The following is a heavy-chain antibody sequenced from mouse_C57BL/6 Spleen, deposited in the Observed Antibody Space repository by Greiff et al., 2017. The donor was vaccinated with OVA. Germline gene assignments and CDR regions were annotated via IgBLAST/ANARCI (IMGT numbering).Heavy chain of an antibody. CDR1: GYAFSSSW. Sequence: VQLPQSGPELVKPGASVKISCKASGYAFSSSWMNWVKQRPGKGLEWIGRIYPGDGDTNYNGTFKGKATLTADKSASTAYMQLSSPTSEEAAVYFCARSGNLDYWGQGTTLTVSS. CDR2: IYPGDGDT. J-gene: IGHJ2*01. D-gene: IGHD4-1*01. V-gene: IGHV1-82*01. CDR3: ARSGNLDY.